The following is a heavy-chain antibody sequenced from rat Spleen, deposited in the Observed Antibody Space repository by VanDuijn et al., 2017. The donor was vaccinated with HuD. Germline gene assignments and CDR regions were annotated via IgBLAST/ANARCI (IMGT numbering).Heavy chain of an antibody. V-gene: IGHV2-63*01. CDR1: GFSLTSYH. CDR2: MRYNGDT. Sequence: QVQLKESGPGLVQPSQTLSLTCTVSGFSLTSYHVSWVRQPPGKGLEWMGRMRYNGDTSYNSALKSRLSINRDTSKNQGVLKMNSLQTDDTGTYYCRGGVDYFDYWGQGVMVTVSS. CDR3: RGGVDYFDY. D-gene: IGHD5-1*01. J-gene: IGHJ2*01.